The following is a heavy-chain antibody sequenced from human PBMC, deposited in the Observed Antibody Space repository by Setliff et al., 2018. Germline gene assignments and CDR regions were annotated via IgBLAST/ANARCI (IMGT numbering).Heavy chain of an antibody. CDR1: GFTFSDYY. Sequence: PGGSLRLSCAASGFTFSDYYMSWIRQAPGKGLEWVSYITSSGTPTYYTDSVKGRFTISRDNARNSLFLQMNSLRAEDTAVYYCAREGEIGSAFDIWGQGTMVTVSS. CDR2: ITSSGTPT. J-gene: IGHJ3*02. CDR3: AREGEIGSAFDI. D-gene: IGHD1-26*01. V-gene: IGHV3-11*01.